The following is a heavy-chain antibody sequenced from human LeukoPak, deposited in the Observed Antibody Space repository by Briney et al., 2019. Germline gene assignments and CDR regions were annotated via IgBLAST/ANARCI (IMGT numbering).Heavy chain of an antibody. V-gene: IGHV1-18*01. CDR3: ARDPQNRYCSSTSCYEVDY. Sequence: ASVNVSCKASGYTFTSYGISWVRQAPGQGLEWMGWISAYNGNTNYAQKLQGRVTMTTDTSTSTAYMELRSLRSDDTAVYYCARDPQNRYCSSTSCYEVDYWGQGTLVTVSS. CDR1: GYTFTSYG. J-gene: IGHJ4*02. CDR2: ISAYNGNT. D-gene: IGHD2-2*01.